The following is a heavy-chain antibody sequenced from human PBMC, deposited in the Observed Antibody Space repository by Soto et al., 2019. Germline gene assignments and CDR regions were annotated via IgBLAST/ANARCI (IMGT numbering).Heavy chain of an antibody. CDR3: ARDRNWSSSWYVGYYYYYGMDV. D-gene: IGHD6-13*01. J-gene: IGHJ6*02. CDR1: GGSISSYY. V-gene: IGHV4-59*01. Sequence: PSETLSLTCTVSGGSISSYYWSWIRQPPGKGLEWIGYIYYSGSTNYNPSLKSRVTISVDTSKNQFSLKLSSVTAADTAVYYCARDRNWSSSWYVGYYYYYGMDVWGQGTTVTVSS. CDR2: IYYSGST.